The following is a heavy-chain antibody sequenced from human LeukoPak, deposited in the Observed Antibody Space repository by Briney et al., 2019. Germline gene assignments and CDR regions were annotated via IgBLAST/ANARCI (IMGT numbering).Heavy chain of an antibody. CDR2: ISSSSTYI. CDR1: EFSFSSYT. CDR3: TRSPQYCGSDCYSDY. Sequence: PGGSLRLSCAASEFSFSSYTMTWVRQAPGKGLEWVSYISSSSTYIYYADSVTGRFTISRDNARNSLFLQMHSLRAEDTAVYYCTRSPQYCGSDCYSDYWGQGTLVTVSS. J-gene: IGHJ4*02. D-gene: IGHD2-21*02. V-gene: IGHV3-21*01.